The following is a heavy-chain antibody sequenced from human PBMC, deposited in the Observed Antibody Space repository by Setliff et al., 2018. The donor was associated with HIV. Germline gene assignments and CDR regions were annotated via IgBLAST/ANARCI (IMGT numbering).Heavy chain of an antibody. Sequence: PSETLSLTCTVSGGFISSGDYYWSWIRQSPGKGLEWIGYIYYSGNTNYNPSLKSRTTISLDTFMNLFSLRLRSVTAADTAVYYCARIGWKQGAVGSFCDYWGQGALVTVS. CDR2: IYYSGNT. V-gene: IGHV4-30-4*02. CDR1: GGFISSGDYY. J-gene: IGHJ4*02. D-gene: IGHD3-10*01. CDR3: ARIGWKQGAVGSFCDY.